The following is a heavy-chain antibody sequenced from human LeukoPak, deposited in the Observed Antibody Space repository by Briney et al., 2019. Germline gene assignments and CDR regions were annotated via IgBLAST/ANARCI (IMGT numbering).Heavy chain of an antibody. D-gene: IGHD6-6*01. CDR2: IYTSGST. J-gene: IGHJ4*02. V-gene: IGHV4-4*07. CDR3: AIRTYSEYSSSPQLDY. CDR1: GGSISSYY. Sequence: SETLSLTCTVSGGSISSYYWSWIRQPAGKGLEWIGRIYTSGSTNYNPSLKSRVTMSVDTSKNQFSLKLSSVTAADTAVYYCAIRTYSEYSSSPQLDYWGQGTLVTVSS.